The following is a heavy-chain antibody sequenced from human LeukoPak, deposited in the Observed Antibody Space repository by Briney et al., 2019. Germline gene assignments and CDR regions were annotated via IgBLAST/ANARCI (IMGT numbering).Heavy chain of an antibody. CDR1: GGSISSSSYY. CDR3: ASDPLADAFDI. Sequence: PSETLSLTCTVSGGSISSSSYYWGWIRQPPGKGLEWIGNIYYSGSTYYNPSLKSRVTISLDTSKNQFSLKLSSVTAADTAVYYCASDPLADAFDIWGQGTMVTVSS. J-gene: IGHJ3*02. V-gene: IGHV4-39*07. CDR2: IYYSGST.